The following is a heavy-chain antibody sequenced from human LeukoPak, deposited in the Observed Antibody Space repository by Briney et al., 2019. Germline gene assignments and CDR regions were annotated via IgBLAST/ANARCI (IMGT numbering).Heavy chain of an antibody. CDR1: GFAFSSYS. CDR2: ITSGDNTI. D-gene: IGHD1-1*01. Sequence: PGGSLRLSCAASGFAFSSYSMNWVRRAPGKGLEWVSYITSGDNTIYYADSVKGRFTISRDNAKNSLYLQMNSLSDEDTAEYYCARVGGTSIYYYYYYMDAWGKGTAVTVSS. V-gene: IGHV3-48*02. J-gene: IGHJ6*03. CDR3: ARVGGTSIYYYYYYMDA.